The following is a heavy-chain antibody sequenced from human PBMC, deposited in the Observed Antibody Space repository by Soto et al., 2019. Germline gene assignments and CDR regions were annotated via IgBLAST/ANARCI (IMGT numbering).Heavy chain of an antibody. CDR2: INHSGST. CDR1: GGSFSGYY. V-gene: IGHV4-34*01. D-gene: IGHD6-13*01. CDR3: AGGVAAAGTYYYYMDV. Sequence: SETLSLTCAVYGGSFSGYYWSWIRQPPGKGLEWIGEINHSGSTNYNPSLKSRVTISVDTSKNQFSLKLSSVTAADTAVYYCAGGVAAAGTYYYYMDVWGKGTTVTVSS. J-gene: IGHJ6*03.